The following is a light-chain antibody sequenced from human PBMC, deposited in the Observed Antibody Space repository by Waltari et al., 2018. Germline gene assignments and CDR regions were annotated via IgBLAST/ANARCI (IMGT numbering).Light chain of an antibody. CDR2: FGS. V-gene: IGKV2-28*01. CDR3: MQSLRALGT. J-gene: IGKJ1*01. Sequence: IVVTQSQLSLPVTPGEPASISCRSRQSLLHSNGYNYLDWYLQKPGQSPQLLIYFGSSRAASVANRCSGSGSGTYSTPNSSRVEADDVGVYYCMQSLRALGTFGQGTKVEIK. CDR1: QSLLHSNGYNY.